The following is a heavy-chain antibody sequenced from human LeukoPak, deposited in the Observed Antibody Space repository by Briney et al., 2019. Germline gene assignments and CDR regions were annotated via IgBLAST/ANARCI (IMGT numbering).Heavy chain of an antibody. CDR3: ARVLADIVVVPAAGRNYYGMDV. D-gene: IGHD2-2*01. Sequence: SVKVSCKASGGTFSSYAISWVRQAPGQGLEWMGGIIPIFGTANYAQKFQGRVTITADESTSTAYMELSSLRSEGTAVYYCARVLADIVVVPAAGRNYYGMDVWGQGTTVTVSS. V-gene: IGHV1-69*01. CDR2: IIPIFGTA. J-gene: IGHJ6*02. CDR1: GGTFSSYA.